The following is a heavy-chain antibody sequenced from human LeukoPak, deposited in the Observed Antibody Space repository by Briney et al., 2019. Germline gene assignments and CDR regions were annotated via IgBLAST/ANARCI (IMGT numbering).Heavy chain of an antibody. CDR2: IIPVFGTA. CDR3: ARAGAYCSGGSCLFDY. J-gene: IGHJ4*02. D-gene: IGHD2-15*01. Sequence: SVKVSCKASGGTFSSYAISWVRQAPGQGLEWMGRIIPVFGTANYAQKFQGRVTITTDESTSTAYMELSSLRSEDTAVYYCARAGAYCSGGSCLFDYWGQGTLVTVSS. CDR1: GGTFSSYA. V-gene: IGHV1-69*05.